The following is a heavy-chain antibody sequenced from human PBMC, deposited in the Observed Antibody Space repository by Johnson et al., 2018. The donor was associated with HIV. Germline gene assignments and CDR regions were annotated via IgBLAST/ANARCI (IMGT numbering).Heavy chain of an antibody. J-gene: IGHJ3*02. Sequence: QMQLVESGGGVVQPGGSLRLSCAASGFTFSYYGMHWVRQAPGKGLEWVAVIWFDGTNKYYADSVKGRFTISRDNAQNSLYLQMNSLRAEDTALYYCARDRARYYDSSGYYYDAFDIWGQGTMVTVSS. CDR3: ARDRARYYDSSGYYYDAFDI. V-gene: IGHV3-33*01. CDR2: IWFDGTNK. D-gene: IGHD3-22*01. CDR1: GFTFSYYG.